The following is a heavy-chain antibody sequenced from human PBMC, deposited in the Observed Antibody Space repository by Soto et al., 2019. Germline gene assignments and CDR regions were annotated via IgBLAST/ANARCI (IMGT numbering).Heavy chain of an antibody. Sequence: TLCLTCAVSGCSISIFGCSWSWIRHPPGKGLEWIGYIYHSGSTYYNPSLKSRVTISVDRSKNQFSLKLSSVTATDTAVYYCARVTRDYYYDSYYYFDYWGQGTLVTVSS. CDR2: IYHSGST. CDR3: ARVTRDYYYDSYYYFDY. V-gene: IGHV4-30-2*01. CDR1: GCSISIFGCS. D-gene: IGHD3-22*01. J-gene: IGHJ4*02.